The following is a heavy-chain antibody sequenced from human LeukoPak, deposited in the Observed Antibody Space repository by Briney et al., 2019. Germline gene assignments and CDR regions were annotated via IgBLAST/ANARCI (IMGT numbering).Heavy chain of an antibody. CDR2: VSGTGGTT. Sequence: GGSLRLSCAASGFTFSIYGMCWVRQAPGKGLEWVSDVSGTGGTTYYTDSVRGRFTISRDNSKKTLYLQMSSLRDEDTAVYYCARLGDSSGYYAFDYWGQGTLGTVSS. J-gene: IGHJ4*02. CDR3: ARLGDSSGYYAFDY. D-gene: IGHD3-22*01. V-gene: IGHV3-23*01. CDR1: GFTFSIYG.